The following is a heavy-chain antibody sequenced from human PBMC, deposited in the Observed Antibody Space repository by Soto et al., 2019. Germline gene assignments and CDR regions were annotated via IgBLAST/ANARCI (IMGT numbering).Heavy chain of an antibody. CDR1: GGSFSGYY. CDR3: ARGPHYDFWSGYSPMHYYYCGMDV. D-gene: IGHD3-3*01. J-gene: IGHJ6*02. V-gene: IGHV4-34*01. CDR2: INHSGST. Sequence: NPSETLSLTCAVYGGSFSGYYWSWIRQPPGKGLEWIGEINHSGSTNYNPSLKSRVTISVDTSKNQFSLKLSSVTAADTAVYYCARGPHYDFWSGYSPMHYYYCGMDVWGQGTTVTVSS.